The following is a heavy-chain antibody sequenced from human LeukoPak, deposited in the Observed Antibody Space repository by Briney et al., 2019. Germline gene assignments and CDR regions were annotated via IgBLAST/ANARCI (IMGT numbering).Heavy chain of an antibody. J-gene: IGHJ4*02. CDR1: GFTFSSYS. CDR3: AKDIGWLVHCFGY. CDR2: FSSSGTYI. V-gene: IGHV3-21*06. Sequence: KPGGSLRLSCTASGFTFSSYSMNWVRQAPGKGLEWVSSFSSSGTYIFYGDAVKGRFTMSRDNAKNSVYLEMNSLRADDTAVYYCAKDIGWLVHCFGYWGQGTLVTVSS. D-gene: IGHD6-19*01.